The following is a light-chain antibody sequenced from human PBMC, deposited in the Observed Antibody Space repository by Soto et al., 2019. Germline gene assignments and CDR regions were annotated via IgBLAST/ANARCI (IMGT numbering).Light chain of an antibody. CDR2: VVS. J-gene: IGKJ3*01. Sequence: DIQMTQSPSSLSASVGDRVTITCQASHDITSYSNWYQHKPGKAPKLLIYVVSMFEAGVPSRVSESGSATDFTISSSSLQREYVATYYCQNCDYLPIFCPGTTVNFK. CDR3: QNCDYLPI. CDR1: HDITSY. V-gene: IGKV1-33*01.